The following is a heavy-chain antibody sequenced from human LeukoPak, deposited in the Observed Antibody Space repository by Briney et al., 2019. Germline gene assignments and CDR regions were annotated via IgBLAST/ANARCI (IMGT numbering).Heavy chain of an antibody. CDR1: GFNFSSYA. CDR3: AKNQCSPLGFDY. Sequence: GGSLRLSCAASGFNFSSYAMSWVRQAPGKGLEWVSAISGSGGSTYYADSVKGRFTISRDNSKNTLYLQMNSLRAEDTAVYYCAKNQCSPLGFDYWGQRTLVTVSS. CDR2: ISGSGGST. D-gene: IGHD4/OR15-4a*01. J-gene: IGHJ4*02. V-gene: IGHV3-23*01.